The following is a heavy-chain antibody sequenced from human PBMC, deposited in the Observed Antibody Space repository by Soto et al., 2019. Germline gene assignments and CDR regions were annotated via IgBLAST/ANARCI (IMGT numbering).Heavy chain of an antibody. Sequence: SETLSLTCAVSGDSISSGGYAWTWIRQSPGKGLEWIGYIYHSGGTYYNPSLKSRVTISVDRSKNQFSLKLSSVTAADTAVYYCARGMTTVTTFDYWGQGTLVTSPQ. V-gene: IGHV4-30-2*06. CDR3: ARGMTTVTTFDY. D-gene: IGHD4-4*01. CDR1: GDSISSGGYA. CDR2: IYHSGGT. J-gene: IGHJ4*02.